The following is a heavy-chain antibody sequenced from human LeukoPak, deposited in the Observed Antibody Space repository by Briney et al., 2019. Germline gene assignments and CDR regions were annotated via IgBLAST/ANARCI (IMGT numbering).Heavy chain of an antibody. CDR3: ARLGRSLSTFGGVIVPFFDY. J-gene: IGHJ4*02. CDR2: IYYSGST. V-gene: IGHV4-39*01. D-gene: IGHD3-16*02. CDR1: GGSISSSSYY. Sequence: SETLSLTCTVSGGSISSSSYYWGWIRQPPGKGLEWIGSIYYSGSTYYNPSLKSRVTISVDTSKNQFSLKLSSVTAADTAVYYCARLGRSLSTFGGVIVPFFDYWGQGTLVTVSS.